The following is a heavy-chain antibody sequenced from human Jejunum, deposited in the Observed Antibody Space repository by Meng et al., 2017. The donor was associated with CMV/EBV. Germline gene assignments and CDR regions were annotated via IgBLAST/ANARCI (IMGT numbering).Heavy chain of an antibody. CDR1: GGSVSSGGYY. CDR2: IYYSGST. CDR3: ARVSSGWDYFDY. D-gene: IGHD6-19*01. J-gene: IGHJ4*02. Sequence: QVRLQESGPGLVKPSQTLSRTCTVSGGSVSSGGYYWTWIRQHPGKGLEWFGHIYYSGSTFYNPSLKRRVIISIGTSKNQFSLNLRSVTAADTAVYYCARVSSGWDYFDYWGQGTLVTVSS. V-gene: IGHV4-31*03.